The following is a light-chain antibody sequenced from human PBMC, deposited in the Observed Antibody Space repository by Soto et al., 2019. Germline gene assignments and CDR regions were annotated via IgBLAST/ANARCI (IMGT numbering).Light chain of an antibody. CDR1: QSVSSY. V-gene: IGKV3-11*01. CDR3: QQYNNWLPIT. Sequence: EIVFTQSPSTLSLSPGERATLSCRASQSVSSYLAWYQQKPGQAPRLLIYDASNRATGIPARFSGSGSGTDFTLTISSLEPEDFAVYYCQQYNNWLPITFGQGTRLEIK. J-gene: IGKJ5*01. CDR2: DAS.